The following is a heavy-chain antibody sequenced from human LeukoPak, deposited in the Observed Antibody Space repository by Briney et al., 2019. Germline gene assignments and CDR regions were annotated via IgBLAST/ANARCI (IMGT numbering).Heavy chain of an antibody. CDR2: IYHSGST. CDR3: AKLKTELLSTPGVTFGYWYFDL. Sequence: SETLSLTCAVSGGSISSGGSSWSWIRQPPGKGLEWIGYIYHSGSTYYNPSLKSRVTISVDRSKNQFSLKLSSVTAADTAVYYCAKLKTELLSTPGVTFGYWYFDLWGRGTLVTVSS. CDR1: GGSISSGGSS. V-gene: IGHV4-30-2*01. J-gene: IGHJ2*01. D-gene: IGHD3-10*01.